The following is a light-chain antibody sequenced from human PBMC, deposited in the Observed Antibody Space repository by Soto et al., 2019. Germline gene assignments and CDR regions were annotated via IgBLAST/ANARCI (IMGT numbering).Light chain of an antibody. CDR3: QVWDSGSDL. V-gene: IGLV3-21*02. CDR2: DDS. Sequence: VLTQPPSVSAAPGQRVTISCSGNSSNIGYKTVHWYQQRPGQAPVLVVYDDSDRPSGIPERFSGSNSGNTATLTINRVEAGDEADYYCQVWDSGSDLFGGGTQLTVL. CDR1: SSNIGYKT. J-gene: IGLJ2*01.